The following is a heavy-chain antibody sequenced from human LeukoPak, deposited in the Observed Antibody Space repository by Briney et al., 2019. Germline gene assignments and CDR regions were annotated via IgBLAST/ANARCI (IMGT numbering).Heavy chain of an antibody. D-gene: IGHD2-21*02. Sequence: SETLSLTCTVSGGSISSYYWNWIRQPPGKGLEWIGSIYYSGSTYYNPSLKSRVTISVDTSKNQFSLKLSSVTAADTAVYYCARQKLAYCGGDCPNWFDPWGQGTLVTVSS. V-gene: IGHV4-39*01. CDR3: ARQKLAYCGGDCPNWFDP. CDR2: IYYSGST. J-gene: IGHJ5*02. CDR1: GGSISSYY.